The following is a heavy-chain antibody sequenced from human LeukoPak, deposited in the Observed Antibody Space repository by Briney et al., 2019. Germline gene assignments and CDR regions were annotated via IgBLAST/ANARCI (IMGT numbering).Heavy chain of an antibody. CDR1: GFTFSTSW. CDR3: ARDGGEFDWSSRPFDY. Sequence: GRSLRLSCAASGFTFSTSWMHWVRRAPGKGLVWVSRINSDGTSTIYADSVKGRFTISRDNSKNTLYLQMNSLRAEDTAVYYCARDGGEFDWSSRPFDYWGQGTLVTVSS. J-gene: IGHJ4*02. D-gene: IGHD3-9*01. V-gene: IGHV3-74*01. CDR2: INSDGTST.